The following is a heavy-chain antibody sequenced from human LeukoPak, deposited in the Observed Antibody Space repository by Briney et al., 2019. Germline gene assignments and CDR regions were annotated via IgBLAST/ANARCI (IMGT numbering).Heavy chain of an antibody. V-gene: IGHV4-39*07. CDR1: GGSISSSIYY. CDR2: IYYSGST. D-gene: IGHD3-10*01. J-gene: IGHJ6*02. CDR3: ARVGGQWVRGVIIHYYYYGMDV. Sequence: SETLSLTCTVSGGSISSSIYYWGWIRQPPGKGLEWIGNIYYSGSTYYTPSLQSRVTISVDTSKNQFSLKLSSVTAADTAVYYCARVGGQWVRGVIIHYYYYGMDVWGQGTTVTVSS.